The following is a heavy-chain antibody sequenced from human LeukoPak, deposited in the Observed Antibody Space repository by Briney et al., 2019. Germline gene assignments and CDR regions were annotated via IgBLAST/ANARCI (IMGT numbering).Heavy chain of an antibody. V-gene: IGHV4-34*01. J-gene: IGHJ4*02. CDR2: INHSGST. CDR3: ARTRYYYNSRSYGAPYYFDY. D-gene: IGHD3-10*01. CDR1: GGSFSGYY. Sequence: TPSETLSLTCAVYGGSFSGYYWSWIRQPPGKGLEWIGEINHSGSTNYNPSLKSRVTISVDTSKNQFSLKLSSVTAADTAVYYCARTRYYYNSRSYGAPYYFDYWGQGTLVTVSS.